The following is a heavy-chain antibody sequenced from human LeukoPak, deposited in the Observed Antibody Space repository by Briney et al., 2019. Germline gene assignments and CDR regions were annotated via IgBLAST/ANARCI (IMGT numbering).Heavy chain of an antibody. J-gene: IGHJ3*02. D-gene: IGHD6-19*01. CDR2: LSYDGSNK. CDR3: ARSGVQWQWLLTYDAFDI. V-gene: IGHV3-30-3*01. CDR1: RFTLSRHA. Sequence: GRSLRLSCAASRFTLSRHAMHWVRQAPGKGLEWVTLLSYDGSNKYYADSVKGRFTISRDNSKNTLFVQMNSLRTEDTAVYYCARSGVQWQWLLTYDAFDIWGQGTMVTVSS.